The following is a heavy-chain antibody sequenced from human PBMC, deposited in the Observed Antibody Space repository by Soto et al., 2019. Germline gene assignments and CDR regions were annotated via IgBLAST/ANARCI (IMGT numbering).Heavy chain of an antibody. CDR3: ASSLLWFGEAPGY. CDR2: IYYSGST. J-gene: IGHJ4*02. Sequence: SETLSLTCTVSGGSISSGGYYWSWIRQHPGKGLEWIGYIYYSGSTYYNPSLKSRVTISVDTSKNQFSLKLSSVTAADTAVYYCASSLLWFGEAPGYWGQGTLVTVSS. V-gene: IGHV4-31*03. CDR1: GGSISSGGYY. D-gene: IGHD3-10*01.